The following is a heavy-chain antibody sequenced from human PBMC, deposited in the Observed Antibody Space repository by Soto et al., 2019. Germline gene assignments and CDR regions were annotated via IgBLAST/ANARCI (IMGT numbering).Heavy chain of an antibody. CDR1: GFTFSSYA. J-gene: IGHJ5*02. D-gene: IGHD3-22*01. CDR3: AKDPTKWLWQFDP. CDR2: ISGSGGST. V-gene: IGHV3-23*01. Sequence: GGSLRLSCGASGFTFSSYAMSWVRRAPGKGLAWVSAISGSGGSTSYADSVKGRFTISRDNSNNTLYLQMNSLRAEDTAVYYCAKDPTKWLWQFDPWGQGTLVTVSS.